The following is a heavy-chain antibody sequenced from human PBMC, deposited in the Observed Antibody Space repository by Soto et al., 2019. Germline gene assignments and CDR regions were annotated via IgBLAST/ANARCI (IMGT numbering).Heavy chain of an antibody. D-gene: IGHD3-10*01. V-gene: IGHV4-31*03. Sequence: QVQLQESGPGLVKPSQTLSLTCTVSGGSISSGGYYWSWIRQHPGKGLEWIRYIYYSGSTYYNPSLKSRVTISVDTSKNQFSLKLSSVTAADTAVYYCAPYGSGSYKPTTFDYWGQGTLVTVSS. CDR1: GGSISSGGYY. CDR2: IYYSGST. CDR3: APYGSGSYKPTTFDY. J-gene: IGHJ4*02.